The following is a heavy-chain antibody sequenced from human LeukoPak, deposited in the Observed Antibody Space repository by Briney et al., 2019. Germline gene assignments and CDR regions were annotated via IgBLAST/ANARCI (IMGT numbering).Heavy chain of an antibody. J-gene: IGHJ4*02. CDR3: ARHRIGSYSLDS. Sequence: PSETLSLTCTVSGGSISGYYWSWIRQPPGKGLEWIGYIYYSGSTNHNPSLKSRVTMSVDTSRNHFSLRLSSVTAADTAVYYCARHRIGSYSLDSWGQGILGTVSS. CDR1: GGSISGYY. V-gene: IGHV4-59*08. D-gene: IGHD1-26*01. CDR2: IYYSGST.